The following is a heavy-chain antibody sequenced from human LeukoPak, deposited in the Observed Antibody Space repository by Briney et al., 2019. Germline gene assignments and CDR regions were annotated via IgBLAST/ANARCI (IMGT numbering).Heavy chain of an antibody. CDR2: ISAYNGDT. V-gene: IGHV1-18*04. J-gene: IGHJ5*02. CDR3: ARDDRQYSSGRGWFDP. CDR1: GYTFTSYG. Sequence: ASVKVSCKASGYTFTSYGISWVRQAPGQGLEWMGWISAYNGDTNYALKLQGRVTMTTDTSTSTAYMELRSLRSDDTAVYYCARDDRQYSSGRGWFDPWGQGTLVTVSS. D-gene: IGHD6-19*01.